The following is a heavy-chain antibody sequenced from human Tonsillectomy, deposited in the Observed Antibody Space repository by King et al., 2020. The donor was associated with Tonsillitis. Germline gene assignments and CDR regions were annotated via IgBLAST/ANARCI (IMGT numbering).Heavy chain of an antibody. Sequence: VQLVESGAEVKKPGSSVKVSCKASGGTLSNYAITWVRQAPGQGLYWMGGIIPIFGTADYAQKFLGRVTLTADKSTSTTYMELSSLRSDDTAVYYCARGKCSNGSCYDWFDPWGQGTLVTVSS. D-gene: IGHD2-15*01. J-gene: IGHJ5*02. V-gene: IGHV1-69*06. CDR1: GGTLSNYA. CDR3: ARGKCSNGSCYDWFDP. CDR2: IIPIFGTA.